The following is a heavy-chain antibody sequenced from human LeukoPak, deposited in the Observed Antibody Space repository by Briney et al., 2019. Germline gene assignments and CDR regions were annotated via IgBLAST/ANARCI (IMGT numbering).Heavy chain of an antibody. J-gene: IGHJ4*02. D-gene: IGHD4/OR15-4a*01. Sequence: GGSLRLSCAASGFTFSNYRMHWVRQAPGKGLLWVSRITSDGSTSDYADSVMGRFTMSRDNAKNTVYLHMNSLGAEDTAVYYCARLHGAYPFDYWGQGTLVTVSS. CDR2: ITSDGSTS. V-gene: IGHV3-74*01. CDR1: GFTFSNYR. CDR3: ARLHGAYPFDY.